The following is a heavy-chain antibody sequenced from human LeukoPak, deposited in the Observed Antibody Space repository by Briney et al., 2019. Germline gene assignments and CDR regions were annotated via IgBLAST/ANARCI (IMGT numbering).Heavy chain of an antibody. CDR3: ARGAGYNYPYYFDY. D-gene: IGHD5-24*01. CDR1: GFTVSSNY. V-gene: IGHV3-53*01. Sequence: GGSLRLSCAASGFTVSSNYMNWVRQAPGKGLEWVSVIYGGGNIYYADSVKGRFTISRDNSKNTLYLQVNSLRAEDTAVYCCARGAGYNYPYYFDYWGQGTLVTVSS. J-gene: IGHJ4*02. CDR2: IYGGGNI.